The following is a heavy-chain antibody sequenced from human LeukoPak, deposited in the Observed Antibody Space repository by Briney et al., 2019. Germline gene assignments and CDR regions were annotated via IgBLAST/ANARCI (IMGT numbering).Heavy chain of an antibody. D-gene: IGHD2-15*01. Sequence: PSQTLSLTCTVSGGSISSGGYYWSWIRQPPGKGLEWIGYIYHSGSTYYNPSLKSRVTISVDRSKNQFTLKLSSVTAADTAVYYCARIRGGSCFDYWGQGTLVTVSS. J-gene: IGHJ4*02. V-gene: IGHV4-30-2*01. CDR3: ARIRGGSCFDY. CDR1: GGSISSGGYY. CDR2: IYHSGST.